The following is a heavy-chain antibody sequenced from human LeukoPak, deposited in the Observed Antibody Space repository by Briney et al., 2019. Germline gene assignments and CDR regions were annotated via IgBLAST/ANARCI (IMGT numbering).Heavy chain of an antibody. V-gene: IGHV3-30*02. CDR3: AKDLEVSSLYYYYYSMDV. Sequence: GGSLRLSCAASGFTFSSYGMHWVRQAPGKGLEWVAFIRSDGSNKYYADSVKGRFTISRDNSKNTLYLQMNSLRAEDTAVYYCAKDLEVSSLYYYYYSMDVWGQGTTVTVSS. J-gene: IGHJ6*02. CDR1: GFTFSSYG. CDR2: IRSDGSNK. D-gene: IGHD2/OR15-2a*01.